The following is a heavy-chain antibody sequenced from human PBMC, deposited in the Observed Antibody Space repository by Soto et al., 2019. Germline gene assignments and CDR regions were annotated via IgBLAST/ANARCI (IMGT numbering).Heavy chain of an antibody. CDR2: LNPNSGGT. CDR1: GYTFTGYY. CDR3: AREDFEGDFWSGYYAPPDYYGMDV. D-gene: IGHD3-3*01. V-gene: IGHV1-2*02. J-gene: IGHJ6*02. Sequence: QVQLVQSGAEVKKPGASVKVSCKASGYTFTGYYMHWVRKAPGQGLEWMGWLNPNSGGTNYAQKYQGRVTMTTDTSIRTAYMELSRLRSDDTAVYYCAREDFEGDFWSGYYAPPDYYGMDVWGQRTTFTVAS.